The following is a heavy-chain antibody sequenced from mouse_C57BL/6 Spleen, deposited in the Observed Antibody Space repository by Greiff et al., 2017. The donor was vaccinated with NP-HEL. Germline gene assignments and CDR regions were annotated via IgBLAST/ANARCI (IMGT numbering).Heavy chain of an antibody. CDR3: ARRRDYDYDERGAMDY. V-gene: IGHV1-47*01. CDR2: FHPYNDDT. CDR1: GYAFTTYP. J-gene: IGHJ4*01. Sequence: QVQLQQSGAELVKPGASVKMSCKASGYAFTTYPIEWMKQNHGKSLEWIGNFHPYNDDTKYNEKFKGKATLTVEKSSSTVYLELSRLTSDDSAVYYCARRRDYDYDERGAMDYWGQGTSVTVSS. D-gene: IGHD2-4*01.